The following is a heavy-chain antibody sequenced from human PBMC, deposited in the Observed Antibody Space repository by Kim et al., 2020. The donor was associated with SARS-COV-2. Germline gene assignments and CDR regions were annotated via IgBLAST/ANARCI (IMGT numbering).Heavy chain of an antibody. Sequence: SQTLSLTCAISGDSVSSNSAAWNWIRQSPSRGLEWLGRTYYRSKWYNAPAVSVKSRITINPDTSKNQFSLQLNSVTPEDTAVYYCARGAGKANWFDPWGQGTLVTVSS. CDR1: GDSVSSNSAA. J-gene: IGHJ5*02. CDR3: ARGAGKANWFDP. D-gene: IGHD6-13*01. CDR2: TYYRSKWYN. V-gene: IGHV6-1*01.